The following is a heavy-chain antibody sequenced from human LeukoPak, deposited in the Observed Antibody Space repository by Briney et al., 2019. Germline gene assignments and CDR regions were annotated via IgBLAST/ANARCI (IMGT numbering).Heavy chain of an antibody. CDR1: GYTFTSYD. Sequence: GASVKVSCKASGYTFTSYDINWVRQAPGQGLEWMGGIVPLFDTADYAQKFQGRVTITADESTSTAYMELSSLRAEDTAVYYCARDLLGSATSYSSGAWDYWGQGTLVTVSS. CDR3: ARDLLGSATSYSSGAWDY. J-gene: IGHJ4*02. CDR2: IVPLFDTA. D-gene: IGHD3-9*01. V-gene: IGHV1-69*13.